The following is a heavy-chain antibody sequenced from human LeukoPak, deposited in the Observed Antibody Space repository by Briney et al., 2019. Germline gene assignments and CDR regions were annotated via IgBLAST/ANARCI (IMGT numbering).Heavy chain of an antibody. Sequence: SETLSLTCTVSAGSITSHDYYWSWIRQAPGKGLEWIGYTHNSGSTFYNPSLKSRFTISVDTSKNQFSLKVRSVTATDTAVYYCAREGHDFWSGSRGWFDPWGPETLVTVSS. CDR3: AREGHDFWSGSRGWFDP. J-gene: IGHJ5*02. V-gene: IGHV4-30-4*01. D-gene: IGHD3-3*01. CDR1: AGSITSHDYY. CDR2: THNSGST.